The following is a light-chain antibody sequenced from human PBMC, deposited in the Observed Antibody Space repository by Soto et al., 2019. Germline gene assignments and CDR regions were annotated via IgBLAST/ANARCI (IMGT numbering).Light chain of an antibody. Sequence: EIVLTQSPGTLSLSPGERATLSCRASQSVSSIYLAWYQQKPGQAPRLLIYGASSRATGIPDRFSGSGSGTDFTLTISRLEPEDFEVYYCQQYGGSPLTFGQGTKVEIK. J-gene: IGKJ1*01. V-gene: IGKV3-20*01. CDR2: GAS. CDR1: QSVSSIY. CDR3: QQYGGSPLT.